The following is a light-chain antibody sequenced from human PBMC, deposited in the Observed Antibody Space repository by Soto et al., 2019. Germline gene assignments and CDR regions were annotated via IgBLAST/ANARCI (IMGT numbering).Light chain of an antibody. CDR3: SSYAGNNIVI. J-gene: IGLJ2*01. CDR1: TSDVGGYNY. CDR2: EVT. V-gene: IGLV2-8*01. Sequence: QPVLTQPPSASGSPGQSVTISCTGTTSDVGGYNYVSWYQQYPGKAPKVVIYEVTQRPSGVPDRFSGSKSGNTASLTVSGLQAEDEADYYCSSYAGNNIVIFGGGTKLTVL.